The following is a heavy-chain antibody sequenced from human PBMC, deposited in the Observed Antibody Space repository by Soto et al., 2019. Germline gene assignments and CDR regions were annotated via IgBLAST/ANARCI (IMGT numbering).Heavy chain of an antibody. D-gene: IGHD3-10*01. CDR3: ARGPLLSVTFDY. V-gene: IGHV3-11*05. CDR2: ISSSSSYT. J-gene: IGHJ4*02. CDR1: GFTFSDYY. Sequence: QVQLVESGGGLVKPGGSLRLSCAASGFTFSDYYMSWIRQAPGKGLEWVSYISSSSSYTNYADSVKGRFTISRDNAKNSLYLHMNSLRAEDTAVYYCARGPLLSVTFDYWGQGTLVTVSS.